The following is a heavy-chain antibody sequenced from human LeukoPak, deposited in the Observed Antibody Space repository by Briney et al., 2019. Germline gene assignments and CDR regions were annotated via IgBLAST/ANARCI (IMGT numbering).Heavy chain of an antibody. J-gene: IGHJ4*02. Sequence: GGSLRLSCSASGFTFSNYAMHWVRQAPGKGLEYVSAISSSGGSTFSSDSVRGRFTISRDDSKNTVYLQLSSLRTDDTAVYYCVKDSRGSGRGGNFDSWGQGTTVTVSS. CDR3: VKDSRGSGRGGNFDS. CDR1: GFTFSNYA. CDR2: ISSSGGST. V-gene: IGHV3-64D*06. D-gene: IGHD3-10*01.